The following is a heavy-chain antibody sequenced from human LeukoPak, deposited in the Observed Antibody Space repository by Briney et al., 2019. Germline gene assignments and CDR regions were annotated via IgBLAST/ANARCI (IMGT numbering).Heavy chain of an antibody. J-gene: IGHJ5*02. V-gene: IGHV3-53*01. D-gene: IGHD6-19*01. CDR1: GFTVSSNY. Sequence: PGGSLRLSCVASGFTVSSNYMSWVRQAPRKGLEWGSVIYTSGSTHYADSVKGRFTISRDNSKNTLFLQMNSLRVEDTAVYYCARDVVDSSGWYYRWFDPWGQGTLVTVSS. CDR3: ARDVVDSSGWYYRWFDP. CDR2: IYTSGST.